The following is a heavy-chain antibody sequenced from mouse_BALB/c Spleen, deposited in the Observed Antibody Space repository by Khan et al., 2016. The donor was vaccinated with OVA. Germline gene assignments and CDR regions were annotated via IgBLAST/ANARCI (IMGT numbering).Heavy chain of an antibody. J-gene: IGHJ2*01. CDR1: GYSITSDYA. V-gene: IGHV3-2*02. CDR2: ISYSGRT. CDR3: ARSIMAN. Sequence: EVQLQESGPGLVKPSQSLSLTCTVTGYSITSDYAWNWIRQFPGNKLEWMGYISYSGRTSYNPSLKSRIFITRDTSKNQFFLKLNSVTTEDTATYYCARSIMANWGQGTTLTVSS.